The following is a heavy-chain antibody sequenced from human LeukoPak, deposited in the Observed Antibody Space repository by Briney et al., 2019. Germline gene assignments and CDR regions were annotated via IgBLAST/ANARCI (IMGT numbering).Heavy chain of an antibody. CDR3: ARGGPQASRDLLTGYQGPLYYFDF. V-gene: IGHV4-34*01. CDR1: GGSFSGYY. D-gene: IGHD3-9*01. J-gene: IGHJ4*02. CDR2: INHSGST. Sequence: PSETLSLTCAVYGGSFSGYYWSWIRQPPGKGLEWIGEINHSGSTKYNPSLKSRVTISVDTSKNQFSLKLSSVTAADTAVYYCARGGPQASRDLLTGYQGPLYYFDFWGQGTLVTVSS.